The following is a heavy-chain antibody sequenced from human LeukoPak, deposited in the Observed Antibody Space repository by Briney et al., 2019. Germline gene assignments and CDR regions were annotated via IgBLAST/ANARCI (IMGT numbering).Heavy chain of an antibody. CDR1: GGSISTYY. J-gene: IGHJ4*02. V-gene: IGHV4-59*08. Sequence: PSETLSLTCTVSGGSISTYYWSWIRQPPGKGLEWIAYIFYSGSTNYNPSLKSRVTISVDTSDNQFSLKLSSVTAADTAVYYCARHSASWYYFEYWGQGTLSPSPQ. CDR3: ARHSASWYYFEY. D-gene: IGHD6-13*01. CDR2: IFYSGST.